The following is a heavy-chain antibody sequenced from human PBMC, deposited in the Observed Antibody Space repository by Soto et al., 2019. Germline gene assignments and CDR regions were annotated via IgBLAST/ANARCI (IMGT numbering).Heavy chain of an antibody. CDR3: AKSLMVRGVGYWFDP. J-gene: IGHJ5*02. Sequence: GESLKISCAASGFTFSSYAMSWVRQAPGEGLEWVSSITGSGDSAYYAESVKGRFTISRDNSKNTLYVQMNSLRAEDTAVYYCAKSLMVRGVGYWFDPWGQGTLVTVSS. CDR2: ITGSGDSA. D-gene: IGHD3-10*01. CDR1: GFTFSSYA. V-gene: IGHV3-23*01.